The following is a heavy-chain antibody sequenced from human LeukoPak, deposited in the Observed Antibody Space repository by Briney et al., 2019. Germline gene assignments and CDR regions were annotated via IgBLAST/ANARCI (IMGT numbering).Heavy chain of an antibody. CDR1: GFTFSSYA. CDR3: AKVPYSDYGSGRPPFMDV. D-gene: IGHD3-10*01. V-gene: IGHV3-23*01. CDR2: ITYSGVTT. Sequence: GGSLRLSCAASGFTFSSYAMSWVRQAPGKGLEWVSTITYSGVTTYYADSVKGRFTISRDNSKNTLYLQMVSLRDEDTAVYYCAKVPYSDYGSGRPPFMDVWGHGTTVVISS. J-gene: IGHJ6*02.